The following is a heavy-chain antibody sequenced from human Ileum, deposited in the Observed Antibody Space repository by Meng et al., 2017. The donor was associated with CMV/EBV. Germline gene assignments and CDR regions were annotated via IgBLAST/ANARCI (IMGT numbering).Heavy chain of an antibody. CDR2: ISTGSTYI. CDR3: ARGLGAPPGYYYYYGMDV. D-gene: IGHD4/OR15-4a*01. V-gene: IGHV3-21*01. Sequence: GGSLRLSCAASGFTFGTYTMNWVRLAPGKGLEWVSSISTGSTYIHYAESVKGRFTISRDNAKNSLYLQMNSLSVEDTAVYYCARGLGAPPGYYYYYGMDVWGQGTTVTVSS. J-gene: IGHJ6*02. CDR1: GFTFGTYT.